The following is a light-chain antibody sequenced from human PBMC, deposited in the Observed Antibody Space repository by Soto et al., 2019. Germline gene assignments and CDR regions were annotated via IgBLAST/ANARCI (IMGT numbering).Light chain of an antibody. CDR2: GAS. CDR1: ESVGSD. J-gene: IGKJ5*01. V-gene: IGKV3-11*01. Sequence: EIAMTQSPATLSVSPGERATLSCRASESVGSDLAWYQQNPGQSPRLLIYGASTRATGIPARFSGSGSGTDFTLTISSLEPEDFAVYYCQQRSNWPITFGQGTRLEIK. CDR3: QQRSNWPIT.